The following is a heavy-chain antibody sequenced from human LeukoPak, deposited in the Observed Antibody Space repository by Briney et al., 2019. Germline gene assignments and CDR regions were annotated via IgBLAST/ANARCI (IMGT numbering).Heavy chain of an antibody. D-gene: IGHD6-19*01. CDR3: AKGGCSSGCSGNF. Sequence: GGSLRLSCAASGFTFSSYAMYWVRQAPGKGLECVSAVTGNGDTTYCADSVKGRFTISRDNSKNTLSLQMNSLRDDDTALYYCAKGGCSSGCSGNFWGQGTLVTVSA. CDR2: VTGNGDTT. J-gene: IGHJ4*02. CDR1: GFTFSSYA. V-gene: IGHV3-23*01.